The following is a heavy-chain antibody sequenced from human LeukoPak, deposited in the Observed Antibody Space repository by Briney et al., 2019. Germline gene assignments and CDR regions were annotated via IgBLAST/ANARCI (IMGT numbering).Heavy chain of an antibody. V-gene: IGHV3-30*04. Sequence: PGGSLRLSCAASGFIFSSYAMHWVRQAPGKGLEWVAVISYDGSNKYYADSVKGRFTISRDNSKNTLYLQMNSLRAEDTAVYYCARGLSDIVVVVAATNWFDPWGQGTLVTVSS. CDR2: ISYDGSNK. J-gene: IGHJ5*02. D-gene: IGHD2-15*01. CDR3: ARGLSDIVVVVAATNWFDP. CDR1: GFIFSSYA.